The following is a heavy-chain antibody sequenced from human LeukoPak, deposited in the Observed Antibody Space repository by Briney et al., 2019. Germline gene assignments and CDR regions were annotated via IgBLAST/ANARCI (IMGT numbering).Heavy chain of an antibody. CDR3: ARRLPAEALDDYYGMDV. V-gene: IGHV3-48*03. CDR1: GFTFSSYE. CDR2: ISSSGSTI. Sequence: GGSLRLSCAASGFTFSSYEMNWVRQAPGKGLEWVSYISSSGSTIYYADSVKGRFTISRDNAKNSLYLQMNSLRAEDTAVYYRARRLPAEALDDYYGMDVWGKGTTITVSS. J-gene: IGHJ6*04. D-gene: IGHD2-2*01.